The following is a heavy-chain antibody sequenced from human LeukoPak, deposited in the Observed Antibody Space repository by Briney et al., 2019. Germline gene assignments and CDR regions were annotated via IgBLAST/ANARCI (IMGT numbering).Heavy chain of an antibody. J-gene: IGHJ3*02. CDR3: ARADMRLIVYAMHAFDI. CDR1: GFTFNNYW. CDR2: IKQDGNEK. D-gene: IGHD2-8*01. Sequence: GRSLRLSCAASGFTFNNYWMNWVRQAPGKGLEWVANIKQDGNEKYYVDSVKGRFTISRDSAKNSLYLQMNSLRAEDTAVYYCARADMRLIVYAMHAFDIWGQGTMVTVSS. V-gene: IGHV3-7*01.